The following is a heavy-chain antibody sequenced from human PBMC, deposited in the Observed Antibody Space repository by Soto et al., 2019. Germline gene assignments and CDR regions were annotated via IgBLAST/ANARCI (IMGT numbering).Heavy chain of an antibody. V-gene: IGHV4-59*08. D-gene: IGHD3-10*01. J-gene: IGHJ5*02. Sequence: PSETLSLTCTVSGGSISSYYWSWIRQPPGKGLEWIGYIYYSGSTNYNPPLKSRVTISVDTSKNQFSLKLSSVTAADTAVYYCARQGGYGSGSLWWFDPWGQGTLVTVSS. CDR1: GGSISSYY. CDR3: ARQGGYGSGSLWWFDP. CDR2: IYYSGST.